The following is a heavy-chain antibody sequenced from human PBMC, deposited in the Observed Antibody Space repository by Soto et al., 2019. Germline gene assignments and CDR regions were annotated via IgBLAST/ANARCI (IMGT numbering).Heavy chain of an antibody. Sequence: GGSLRLSCAASGFTVSTNYMSWVRQAPGKGLEWVSVIYSGGNTYYAASVKGRFTISRDNSKNTLYLQMNSLRAEDTAVYYCARGRDGYNSDCFDYWGQGTLVTVSS. CDR1: GFTVSTNY. V-gene: IGHV3-53*01. CDR2: IYSGGNT. CDR3: ARGRDGYNSDCFDY. J-gene: IGHJ4*02. D-gene: IGHD5-12*01.